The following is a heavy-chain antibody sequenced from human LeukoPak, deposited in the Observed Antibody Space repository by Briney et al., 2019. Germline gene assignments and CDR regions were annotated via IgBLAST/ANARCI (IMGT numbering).Heavy chain of an antibody. Sequence: GGSLRLSCAASGFTVSSNYMSWVRQAPGKGLEWVSVIYSGGSTYYADSVKGRFTISRDNSKNTLYLQMNSLRAEDTAVYYCARVGGPIAVAGTVYYGMDVWGQGTTVTVSS. J-gene: IGHJ6*02. CDR1: GFTVSSNY. CDR2: IYSGGST. CDR3: ARVGGPIAVAGTVYYGMDV. D-gene: IGHD6-19*01. V-gene: IGHV3-53*01.